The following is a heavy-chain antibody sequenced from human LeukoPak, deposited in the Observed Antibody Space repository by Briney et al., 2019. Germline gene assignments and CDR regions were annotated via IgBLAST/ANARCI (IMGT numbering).Heavy chain of an antibody. J-gene: IGHJ4*02. CDR1: GFTFSSYA. CDR3: AAGRYCSGGSCYSYFDY. V-gene: IGHV3-23*01. Sequence: GSLRLSCAASGFTFSSYAMSWVRQAPGKGLEWVSAISGSGGSTYYADSVKGRFTISRDSSKNTLYLQMNSLRAEDTAVYYCAAGRYCSGGSCYSYFDYWGQGTLVTVSS. CDR2: ISGSGGST. D-gene: IGHD2-15*01.